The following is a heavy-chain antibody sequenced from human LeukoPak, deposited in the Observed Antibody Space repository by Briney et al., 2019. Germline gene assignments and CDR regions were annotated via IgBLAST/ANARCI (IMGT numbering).Heavy chain of an antibody. J-gene: IGHJ4*02. CDR3: ARDGGSYGGNPFDY. CDR1: GFTFSSYG. CDR2: ISYDGSNK. D-gene: IGHD4-23*01. V-gene: IGHV3-30*03. Sequence: GGSLRLSCAASGFTFSSYGMHWVRQAPGKGLEWVAVISYDGSNKYYADSVKGRFTISRDNSKNTLYLQMNSLRAEDTAVYYCARDGGSYGGNPFDYWGQGTLVTVS.